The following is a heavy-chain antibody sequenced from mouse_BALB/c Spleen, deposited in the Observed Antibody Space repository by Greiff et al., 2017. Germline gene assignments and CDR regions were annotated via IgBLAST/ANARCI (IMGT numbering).Heavy chain of an antibody. J-gene: IGHJ2*01. Sequence: VQLQQSGAELVRPGASVTLSCKASGYTFTDYEMHWVKQTPVHGLEWIGAIDPETGGTAYNQKFKGKATLTADKSSSTAYMELRSLTSEDSAVYYCTRSTMSTTGFDYWGQGTTLTVSS. V-gene: IGHV1-15*01. CDR2: IDPETGGT. CDR1: GYTFTDYE. CDR3: TRSTMSTTGFDY. D-gene: IGHD2-4*01.